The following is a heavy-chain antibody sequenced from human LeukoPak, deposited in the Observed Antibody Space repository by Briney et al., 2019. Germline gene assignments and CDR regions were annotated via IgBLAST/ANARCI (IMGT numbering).Heavy chain of an antibody. J-gene: IGHJ4*02. CDR3: ARVGDYFFDY. Sequence: PSETLSLTCTVSGGSISNKYWSWLRQPPGKGLEWIGYIYYSGTTRYSPSLKSRVTISVDTSKNQFSLKLSSVSAADTAVYYCARVGDYFFDYWGQGTLVTVSS. CDR1: GGSISNKY. V-gene: IGHV4-59*01. CDR2: IYYSGTT. D-gene: IGHD2-21*02.